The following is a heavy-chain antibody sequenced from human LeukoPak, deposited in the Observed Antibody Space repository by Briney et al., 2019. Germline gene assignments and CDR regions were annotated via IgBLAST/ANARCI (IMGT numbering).Heavy chain of an antibody. J-gene: IGHJ4*02. V-gene: IGHV4-61*03. Sequence: SETLSLTCTVSGGSISSGGYSWSWIRQPPGKGLEWIGYIYYSGSTKYNPSLKSRVTISVDTSKNHFSLWLSSVTAADTAVYYCAREFYFASGTYYFDFWGQGTLVTVSS. D-gene: IGHD3-10*01. CDR2: IYYSGST. CDR1: GGSISSGGYS. CDR3: AREFYFASGTYYFDF.